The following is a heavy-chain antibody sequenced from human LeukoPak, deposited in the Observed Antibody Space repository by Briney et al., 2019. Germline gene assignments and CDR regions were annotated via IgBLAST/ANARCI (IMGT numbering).Heavy chain of an antibody. CDR1: GGSISSSIYY. V-gene: IGHV4-39*07. J-gene: IGHJ4*02. D-gene: IGHD6-6*01. CDR2: IYYSGST. Sequence: SETLSLTCTVSGGSISSSIYYWGWIRQPPGKGLEWIGSIYYSGSTYYNPSLKSRVTISVDTSKNQFSLRLSSVTAADTAVYYCARERGRVAARLDYWGQGTLVTVSS. CDR3: ARERGRVAARLDY.